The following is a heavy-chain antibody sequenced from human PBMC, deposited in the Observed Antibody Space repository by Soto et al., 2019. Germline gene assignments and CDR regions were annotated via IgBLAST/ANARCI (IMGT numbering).Heavy chain of an antibody. Sequence: PGGSLRLSCAASGFSFSSYGMHWVRQAPGKGLEWVAVIWYDGSNKYCADSVKGRFTISRDNSKNTLYLQMNSLRAEDTAVYYCTTDHKSAPSSSPIWGQGTMVTVSS. CDR1: GFSFSSYG. CDR2: IWYDGSNK. CDR3: TTDHKSAPSSSPI. J-gene: IGHJ3*02. D-gene: IGHD6-6*01. V-gene: IGHV3-33*01.